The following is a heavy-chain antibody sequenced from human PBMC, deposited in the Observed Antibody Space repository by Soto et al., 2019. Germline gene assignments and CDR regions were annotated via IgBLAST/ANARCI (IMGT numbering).Heavy chain of an antibody. V-gene: IGHV4-34*01. CDR2: ISDSGST. CDR1: GASFSGYY. Sequence: PSETLSLTCAVYGASFSGYYWTWIRQPPGRGLEWIGEISDSGSTNYNPSLKSRVTISLDTSKNQFSLSLKSVTAADTAVYYCARGGRARDWFDPWGQGALVTVSS. CDR3: ARGGRARDWFDP. J-gene: IGHJ5*02.